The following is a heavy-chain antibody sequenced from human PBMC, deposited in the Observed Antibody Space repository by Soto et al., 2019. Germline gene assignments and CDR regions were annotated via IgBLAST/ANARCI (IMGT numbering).Heavy chain of an antibody. CDR1: GGSFSGYY. CDR2: VSHSGGI. CDR3: AGRNSYYSGIDY. Sequence: QVQLPQWGAGLLKPSETLSLTCVVYGGSFSGYYWSWIRQPPGKGLEGFGEVSHSGGIDYNPSLTSRVNISVDMSHNQCSLYLSSLTGSHTAVYYCAGRNSYYSGIDYWGQGALVIVYS. V-gene: IGHV4-34*02. D-gene: IGHD3-22*01. J-gene: IGHJ4*02.